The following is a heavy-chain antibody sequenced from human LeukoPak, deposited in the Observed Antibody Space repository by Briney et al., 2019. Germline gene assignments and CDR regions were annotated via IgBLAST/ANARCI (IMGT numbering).Heavy chain of an antibody. D-gene: IGHD6-25*01. Sequence: GGSLRLSCAASGFTFSSYAMSWVRQAPGKGLEWVSSISSSSSYIYYADSVKGRFTISRDNAKNSLYLQMNSLRAEDTAVYYCARVAFGHTAGFDYWGQGTLVTVSS. V-gene: IGHV3-21*01. J-gene: IGHJ4*02. CDR3: ARVAFGHTAGFDY. CDR2: ISSSSSYI. CDR1: GFTFSSYA.